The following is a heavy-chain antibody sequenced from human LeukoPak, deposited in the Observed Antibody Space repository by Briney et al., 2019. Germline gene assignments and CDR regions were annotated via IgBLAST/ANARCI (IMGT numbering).Heavy chain of an antibody. CDR3: AKDLDARRTYAHLDY. Sequence: PGGSLRLSCAASGFTFSSYGMHWVRQAPGKGLEWVTFIRFDGSTKYYADSVKGRFTISRDNSKNTLSLQMNSLRAEDTAVYYCAKDLDARRTYAHLDYWGQGTLLTVSS. D-gene: IGHD3-16*01. CDR1: GFTFSSYG. CDR2: IRFDGSTK. V-gene: IGHV3-30*02. J-gene: IGHJ4*02.